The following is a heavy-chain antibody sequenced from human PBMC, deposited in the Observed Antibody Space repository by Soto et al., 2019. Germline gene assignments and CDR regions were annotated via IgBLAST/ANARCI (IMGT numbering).Heavy chain of an antibody. J-gene: IGHJ3*02. CDR2: ISAYNGNT. CDR1: GYTFTSYG. Sequence: ASVKVSCKASGYTFTSYGISWVRQAPGQGPEWMGWISAYNGNTNYAQKLQGRVTMTTDTSTSTAYMELRSLRSDDTAVYYCARDPRDYYDSSGPNAFDIWGQGTMVTVSS. CDR3: ARDPRDYYDSSGPNAFDI. V-gene: IGHV1-18*04. D-gene: IGHD3-22*01.